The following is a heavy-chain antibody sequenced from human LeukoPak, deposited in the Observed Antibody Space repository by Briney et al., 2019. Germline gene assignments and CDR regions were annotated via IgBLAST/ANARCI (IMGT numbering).Heavy chain of an antibody. D-gene: IGHD3-10*01. CDR2: INPSGGST. Sequence: ASVKVSCKASGYTFTGYYIHWVRQAPGQGLEWMGIINPSGGSTTYAQKFLGRVTMTRDTSTSTVYMELSSLRSEDSAVYFCAREMSGGNAFDIWGQGTMVTVSS. V-gene: IGHV1-46*01. CDR1: GYTFTGYY. J-gene: IGHJ3*02. CDR3: AREMSGGNAFDI.